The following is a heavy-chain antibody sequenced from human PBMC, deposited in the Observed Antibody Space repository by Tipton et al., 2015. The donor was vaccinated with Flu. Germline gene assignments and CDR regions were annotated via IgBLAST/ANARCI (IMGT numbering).Heavy chain of an antibody. D-gene: IGHD2-15*01. J-gene: IGHJ4*02. V-gene: IGHV4-38-2*01. CDR3: AGSRPRSFDY. CDR2: IYTSGST. Sequence: TLSLTCAVSGYSISSGYYWGWIRQPPGKGLEWIGRIYTSGSTNYNPSLKSRVTMSVDTSKNQFSLKLSSVTAADTAVYYCAGSRPRSFDYWGQGTLVTVSS. CDR1: GYSISSGYY.